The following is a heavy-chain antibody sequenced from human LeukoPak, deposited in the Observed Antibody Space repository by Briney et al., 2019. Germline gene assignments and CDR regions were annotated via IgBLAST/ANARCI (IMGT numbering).Heavy chain of an antibody. J-gene: IGHJ5*02. V-gene: IGHV3-7*01. D-gene: IGHD3-22*01. CDR1: GFTFTNYW. Sequence: GGSLRLSCAASGFTFTNYWMSWVRQAPGKGLEWVANIKADGSEKFYVDSVKGRFTVSRGNAKNTLYLQMNSLRAEDTAVYYCARDQPDSSGYVIDPWGQGTLVTVSS. CDR2: IKADGSEK. CDR3: ARDQPDSSGYVIDP.